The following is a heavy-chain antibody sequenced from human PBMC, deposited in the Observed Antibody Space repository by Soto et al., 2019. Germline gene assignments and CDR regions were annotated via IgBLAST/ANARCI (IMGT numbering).Heavy chain of an antibody. CDR1: GGSFSGYY. CDR3: ARGRRDYIWGSYRHTDYFDY. J-gene: IGHJ4*02. Sequence: QVQLQQWGAGLLKPSATLSLTCAVYGGSFSGYYWSWIRQPPGKGLEWLGEINHSGSTNYNPSLKSRVTISVDTSKNQFSLTLSSVTAADTAVYYCARGRRDYIWGSYRHTDYFDYWGQGTLVTVSS. CDR2: INHSGST. D-gene: IGHD3-16*02. V-gene: IGHV4-34*01.